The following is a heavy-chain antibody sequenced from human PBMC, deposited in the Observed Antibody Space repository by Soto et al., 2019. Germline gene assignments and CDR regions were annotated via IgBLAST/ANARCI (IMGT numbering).Heavy chain of an antibody. CDR2: ISYSGST. D-gene: IGHD3-22*01. CDR3: ARMGGYYDSSEYDNWIGP. J-gene: IGHJ5*02. Sequence: SETLSLTFVVSGGSISSGDYYWSWIRQPPGKGLEWIGYISYSGSTYYNPSLKSRVTISLDTSKNQFSLRLSSVTVADTAVYYCARMGGYYDSSEYDNWIGPWGQGTLVTVSS. CDR1: GGSISSGDYY. V-gene: IGHV4-30-4*01.